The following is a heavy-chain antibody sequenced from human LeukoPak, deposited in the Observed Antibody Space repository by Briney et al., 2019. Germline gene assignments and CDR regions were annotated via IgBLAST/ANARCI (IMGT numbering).Heavy chain of an antibody. Sequence: PGGSLRLSCAASGFTFSSYGMHWVRQAPGKGLEWVAFIRYDGSNKYYADSVKGRFTISRDNSKNTLYLQMNSLRAEDTAVYYCAKLVSGSYDTPHDAFDIWGQGTMVTVSS. CDR1: GFTFSSYG. V-gene: IGHV3-30*02. CDR3: AKLVSGSYDTPHDAFDI. D-gene: IGHD1-26*01. J-gene: IGHJ3*02. CDR2: IRYDGSNK.